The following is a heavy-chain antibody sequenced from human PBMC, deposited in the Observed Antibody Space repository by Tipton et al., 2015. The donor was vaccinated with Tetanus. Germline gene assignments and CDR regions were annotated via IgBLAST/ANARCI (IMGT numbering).Heavy chain of an antibody. Sequence: LRLSCIVSGGSISSGGYYWSWVRQHPGKGLGWVGYIYDSGSIYYNPSLKRRVSISIDTSKNQFSLKLSSVTAADTAVYYCARERYIHYGMDVWGQGTTVTVSS. D-gene: IGHD1-1*01. CDR3: ARERYIHYGMDV. J-gene: IGHJ6*02. CDR1: GGSISSGGYY. V-gene: IGHV4-31*03. CDR2: IYDSGSI.